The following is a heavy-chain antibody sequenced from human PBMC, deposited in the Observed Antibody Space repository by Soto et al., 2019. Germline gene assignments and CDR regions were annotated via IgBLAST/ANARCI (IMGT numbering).Heavy chain of an antibody. J-gene: IGHJ3*02. V-gene: IGHV3-30-3*01. Sequence: PGGSLRLSCAASGFTFSSYAMHWVRQAPGKGLEWVAVISYDGSNKYYADSVKGRFTTSRDNSKNTLYLQMNSPRAEDTAVYYCARSTSLRRAFDIWGQGTMVTVSS. CDR1: GFTFSSYA. CDR2: ISYDGSNK. CDR3: ARSTSLRRAFDI.